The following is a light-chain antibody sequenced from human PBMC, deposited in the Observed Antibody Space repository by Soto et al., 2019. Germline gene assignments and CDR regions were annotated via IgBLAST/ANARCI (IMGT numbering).Light chain of an antibody. J-gene: IGKJ3*01. CDR3: QQYDSSPLT. CDR1: QRVSSSY. CDR2: GAS. V-gene: IGKV3-20*01. Sequence: EIVLTQSPGTLSLSPGERATLSCRASQRVSSSYLAWYQQKPGQAPRLLIYGASSRATGIPDRFSGSGSGTDFTLSISRLEPEDVPVSYGQQYDSSPLTFGPGTKVDIK.